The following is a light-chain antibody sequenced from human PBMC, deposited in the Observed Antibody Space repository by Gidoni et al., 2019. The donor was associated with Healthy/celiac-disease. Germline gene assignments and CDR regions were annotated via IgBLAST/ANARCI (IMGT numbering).Light chain of an antibody. CDR2: DDR. Sequence: SYVLPQPPSLSLAPGQTARITCGGNNIGSKSVHWYQQKPGQAPVLVVYDDRDRHSGIPERFYGSNSGNTATLTISRVEAGDEADYYCQVWDSSSDNVVFGGGTKLTVL. CDR1: NIGSKS. J-gene: IGLJ2*01. CDR3: QVWDSSSDNVV. V-gene: IGLV3-21*02.